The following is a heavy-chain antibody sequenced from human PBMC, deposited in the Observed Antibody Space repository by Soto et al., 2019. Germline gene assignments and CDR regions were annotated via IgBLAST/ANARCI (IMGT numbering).Heavy chain of an antibody. CDR3: ARWSFLDY. J-gene: IGHJ4*02. CDR2: ISGSDGKT. CDR1: GFSFSSYA. D-gene: IGHD1-26*01. Sequence: EVQLLESGGGLVRPGGSLRLSCTASGFSFSSYALSWVRQAPGKGLEWVSTISGSDGKTYYADSVKGRFSISRDTSKTTSYLEMTSLRVEDTAVYYCARWSFLDYWGQGTRVTVS. V-gene: IGHV3-23*01.